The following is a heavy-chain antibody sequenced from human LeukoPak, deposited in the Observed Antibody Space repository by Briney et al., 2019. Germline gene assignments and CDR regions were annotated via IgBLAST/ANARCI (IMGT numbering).Heavy chain of an antibody. CDR3: AKDEGAGMANCFDY. CDR1: GFTFDDYA. V-gene: IGHV3-9*01. D-gene: IGHD6-13*01. CDR2: ISWNSGSI. Sequence: GGSLRLSCAASGFTFDDYAMHWVRKAPGKGLEWVSGISWNSGSIGYADSVKGRFTMSRDNAKNSLYLQMNSLRAEDTALYYCAKDEGAGMANCFDYWGQGTLVTDSS. J-gene: IGHJ4*02.